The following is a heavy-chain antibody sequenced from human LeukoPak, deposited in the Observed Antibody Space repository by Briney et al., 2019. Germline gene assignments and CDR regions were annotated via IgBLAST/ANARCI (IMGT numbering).Heavy chain of an antibody. CDR1: GFTFSSYG. CDR3: ARRRGMIRGVYYYYGMDV. V-gene: IGHV3-23*01. J-gene: IGHJ6*02. CDR2: MSDSGGST. D-gene: IGHD3-10*01. Sequence: GGSLRLSCAASGFTFSSYGMSWVRQAPGKGLVWVSSMSDSGGSTYYAESVKGRFTISRDNSKNTLYLQMRSLRAEDTAVYYCARRRGMIRGVYYYYGMDVWGQGTTVTVSS.